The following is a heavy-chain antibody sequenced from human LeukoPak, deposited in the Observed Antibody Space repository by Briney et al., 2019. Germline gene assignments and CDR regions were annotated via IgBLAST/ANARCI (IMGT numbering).Heavy chain of an antibody. Sequence: SVKVSCKASGGTFSSYAISWVRQAPGQGLEWMGGIIPIFGTANYAQKFQGRVTITADESTSTAYMELSSLRSEDTAVYYCAREKLLWFGETYNWFDPWGQGTLVTVSS. CDR1: GGTFSSYA. CDR2: IIPIFGTA. D-gene: IGHD3-10*01. CDR3: AREKLLWFGETYNWFDP. J-gene: IGHJ5*02. V-gene: IGHV1-69*13.